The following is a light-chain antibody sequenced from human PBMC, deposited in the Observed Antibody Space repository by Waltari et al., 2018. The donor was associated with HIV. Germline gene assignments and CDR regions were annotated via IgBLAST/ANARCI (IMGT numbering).Light chain of an antibody. J-gene: IGLJ3*02. CDR3: AAWDDSLNGPV. CDR2: DNT. CDR1: RSNIGIGYD. V-gene: IGLV1-40*01. Sequence: QSVLAQPPSVSGAPGQRVTISCTGSRSNIGIGYDVHWYQQLPGTAPRLLIYDNTNRPSGVPDRFSGSRSGTSASLAITGLQAEDEGDYYCAAWDDSLNGPVFGGGTKLTVL.